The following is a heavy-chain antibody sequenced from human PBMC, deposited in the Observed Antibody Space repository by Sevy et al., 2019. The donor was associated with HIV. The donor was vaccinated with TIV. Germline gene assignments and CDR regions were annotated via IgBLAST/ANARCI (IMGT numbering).Heavy chain of an antibody. Sequence: ASVKVSCKASGGTISRDGISWVRQAPGQGLEWMGGIISFFDMTNYAQKFQGRVTISADKSTSTVYMELSSLRFEDTAVYYCARGGGSGWYYFDSWGQGTLVTVSS. CDR3: ARGGGSGWYYFDS. CDR1: GGTISRDG. CDR2: IISFFDMT. J-gene: IGHJ4*02. D-gene: IGHD6-19*01. V-gene: IGHV1-69*10.